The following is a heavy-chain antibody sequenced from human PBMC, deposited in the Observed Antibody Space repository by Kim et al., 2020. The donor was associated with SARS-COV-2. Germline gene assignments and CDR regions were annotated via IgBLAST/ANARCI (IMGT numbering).Heavy chain of an antibody. CDR2: VHYKGST. J-gene: IGHJ4*02. CDR1: GDSINPYY. V-gene: IGHV4-59*13. CDR3: ARGERRGTLGNYRTGKFDY. D-gene: IGHD3-10*01. Sequence: SETLSLTCTVSGDSINPYYWSWIRQPPGKGLEWIGYVHYKGSTNYNPSLESRVTISMDTSKNEFSLKLNSVTAADTAIYYCARGERRGTLGNYRTGKFDYGGRGSLVTVSS.